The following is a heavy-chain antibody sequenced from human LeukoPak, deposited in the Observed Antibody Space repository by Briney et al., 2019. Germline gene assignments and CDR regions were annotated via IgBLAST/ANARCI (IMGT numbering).Heavy chain of an antibody. CDR2: INPNNGGT. D-gene: IGHD3-10*01. J-gene: IGHJ4*02. Sequence: ASVKVSCKASGFTFTVYNIHWVRQAPGQGLEWMGWINPNNGGTNYAQKFQGRVTMTRDTSISTAYMELSRLRSDDTAVYYCARTYYGSGTDFDYWGQGTLVTVSS. V-gene: IGHV1-2*02. CDR3: ARTYYGSGTDFDY. CDR1: GFTFTVYN.